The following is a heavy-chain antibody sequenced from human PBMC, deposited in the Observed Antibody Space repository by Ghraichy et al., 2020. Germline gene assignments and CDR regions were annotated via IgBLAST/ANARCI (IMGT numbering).Heavy chain of an antibody. CDR1: GGSISSGSYY. CDR3: AREGWQQLAPED. V-gene: IGHV4-61*02. D-gene: IGHD6-13*01. Sequence: SETLSLTCTVSGGSISSGSYYWSWIRQPAGKGLEWIGRIYTSGSTNYNPSLKSRVTISVDTSKNQFSLKLSSVTAADTAVYYCAREGWQQLAPEDWGQGTLVTVSS. CDR2: IYTSGST. J-gene: IGHJ4*02.